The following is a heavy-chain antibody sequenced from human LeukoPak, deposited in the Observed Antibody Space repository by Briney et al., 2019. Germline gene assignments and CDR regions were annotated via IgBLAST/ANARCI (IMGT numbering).Heavy chain of an antibody. CDR2: ISSSGSTI. J-gene: IGHJ4*02. Sequence: GGSLRLSCAASGFTFSDYYMSWIRQAPGKGLEWVSYISSSGSTIYHADSVKGRFTISRDNAKDSLYLQMNSLRAEDTAVYYCASDPLGEKYYYDSSGYYWGQGTLVTVSS. V-gene: IGHV3-11*01. D-gene: IGHD3-22*01. CDR3: ASDPLGEKYYYDSSGYY. CDR1: GFTFSDYY.